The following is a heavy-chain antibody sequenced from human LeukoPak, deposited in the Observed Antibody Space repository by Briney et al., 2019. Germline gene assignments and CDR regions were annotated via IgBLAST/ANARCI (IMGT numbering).Heavy chain of an antibody. CDR3: AKDIRGGGFGESVFCY. Sequence: GGPLRLSCAASGFTFDDYAMHWVRQAPGKGLEWVSLISWDGGSTYYADSVKGRFTISRDNSKNSLYLQMNSLRAEDTALYYWAKDIRGGGFGESVFCYWGQGTLVTVSS. CDR1: GFTFDDYA. D-gene: IGHD3-10*01. V-gene: IGHV3-43D*04. J-gene: IGHJ4*02. CDR2: ISWDGGST.